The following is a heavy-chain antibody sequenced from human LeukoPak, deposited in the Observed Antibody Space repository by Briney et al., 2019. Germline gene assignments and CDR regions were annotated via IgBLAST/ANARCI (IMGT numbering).Heavy chain of an antibody. CDR3: ARLNYDFWSGYFHDAFDI. Sequence: SETLSLTCAVYGGSFSGYYWSWIRQPPGKVLEWIGEINHSGSTNYNPSLKSRVTISVDTSKNQFSLKLSSVTAADTAVYYCARLNYDFWSGYFHDAFDIWGQGTMVTVSS. D-gene: IGHD3-3*01. CDR1: GGSFSGYY. V-gene: IGHV4-34*01. CDR2: INHSGST. J-gene: IGHJ3*02.